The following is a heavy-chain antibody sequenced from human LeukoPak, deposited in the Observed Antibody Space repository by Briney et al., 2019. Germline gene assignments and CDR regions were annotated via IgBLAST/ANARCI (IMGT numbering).Heavy chain of an antibody. V-gene: IGHV4-59*08. D-gene: IGHD1/OR15-1a*01. CDR1: GVPVNDFR. CDR2: ISDSGTT. CDR3: ARHVEHAAYFRY. J-gene: IGHJ4*02. Sequence: PSETLSLTCAVAGVPVNDFRWSWIRQSPGRGLEWLGWISDSGTTNYNPSFRSRLAISADTSKSQLSLELTSVTAADTAVYYCARHVEHAAYFRYWGQGSLVTVSS.